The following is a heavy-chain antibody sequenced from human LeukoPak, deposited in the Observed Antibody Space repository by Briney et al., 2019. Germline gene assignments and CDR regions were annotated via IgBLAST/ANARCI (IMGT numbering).Heavy chain of an antibody. D-gene: IGHD4-17*01. V-gene: IGHV1-69*06. J-gene: IGHJ4*02. Sequence: SVKVSCKASGGTFSSYAISWVRQAPGQGLEWMGGIIPIFGTANYAQKFQGRVTITADKSTSTAYMELSSLRSEDTAVYYCARVTLYGDFDGYFDYWGQGTLVTVSS. CDR3: ARVTLYGDFDGYFDY. CDR2: IIPIFGTA. CDR1: GGTFSSYA.